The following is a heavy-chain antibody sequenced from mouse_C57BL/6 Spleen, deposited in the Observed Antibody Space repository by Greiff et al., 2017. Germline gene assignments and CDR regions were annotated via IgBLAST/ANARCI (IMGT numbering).Heavy chain of an antibody. CDR1: GFTFSDYG. V-gene: IGHV5-17*01. J-gene: IGHJ3*01. D-gene: IGHD2-3*01. Sequence: EVMLVESGGGLVKPGGSLKLSCAASGFTFSDYGMHWVRQAPEKGLEWVAYISRGSSTIYYADTVKGRFTLSRDHAKNTLFLQMTSLRSEDTAMYYCARRDGTSWFAYWGQGTLVTVSA. CDR3: ARRDGTSWFAY. CDR2: ISRGSSTI.